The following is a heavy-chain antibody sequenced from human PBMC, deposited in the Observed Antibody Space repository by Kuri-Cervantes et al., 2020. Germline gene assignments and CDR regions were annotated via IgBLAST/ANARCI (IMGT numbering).Heavy chain of an antibody. V-gene: IGHV1-46*01. D-gene: IGHD3-10*01. CDR3: ARAHGAEGSGSYPHETDFDY. J-gene: IGHJ4*02. CDR1: GYTFTSYY. Sequence: ASVKVSCKASGYTFTSYYMHWVRQAPGQGLEWMGIINPSGGSTSYAQKFQGRVTMTRDTSTSTVYMELSSLRSEDTAVYYCARAHGAEGSGSYPHETDFDYWGQGTLVTVSS. CDR2: INPSGGST.